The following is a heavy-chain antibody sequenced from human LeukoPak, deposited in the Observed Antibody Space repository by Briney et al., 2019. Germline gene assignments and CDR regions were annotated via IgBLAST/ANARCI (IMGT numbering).Heavy chain of an antibody. D-gene: IGHD3-10*01. CDR3: ARLWFGESHIDY. Sequence: GASVKVSCKASGYTFTSHYMHWVRQAPGQGLEWIGIFNPSAVTTSYAQNFQGRVTMTRDTSTSRIYMELSSLRSEDTAVYFCARLWFGESHIDYWGQGTLVTVSS. CDR2: FNPSAVTT. CDR1: GYTFTSHY. J-gene: IGHJ4*02. V-gene: IGHV1-46*01.